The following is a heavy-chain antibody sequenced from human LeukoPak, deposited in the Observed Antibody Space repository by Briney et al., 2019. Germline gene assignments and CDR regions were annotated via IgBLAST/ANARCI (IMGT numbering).Heavy chain of an antibody. V-gene: IGHV3-7*01. CDR3: ARERGPSYYYDSSGYRLDY. J-gene: IGHJ4*02. D-gene: IGHD3-22*01. Sequence: GGSLRLSCAASGFTFSSYWMSWVRQDPGKRLEWVANIKQDGSEKYYVDSVKGRFTISRDNAKNSLYLQMNSLRAEDTAVYYCARERGPSYYYDSSGYRLDYWGQGTLVPVSS. CDR1: GFTFSSYW. CDR2: IKQDGSEK.